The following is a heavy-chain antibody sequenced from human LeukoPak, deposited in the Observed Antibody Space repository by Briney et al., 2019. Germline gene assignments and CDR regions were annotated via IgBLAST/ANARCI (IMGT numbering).Heavy chain of an antibody. V-gene: IGHV3-21*01. J-gene: IGHJ3*02. CDR3: ARENGDYADAFDI. CDR2: ISSTSGYI. D-gene: IGHD4-17*01. Sequence: GGSLRLSCAASGFTFTNYRMTWARQAQGKGLEWVSSISSTSGYIFYADSVQGRFTISRDNAKSSLYLQMNSLRAEDTAVYYCARENGDYADAFDIWGQATTATVSS. CDR1: GFTFTNYR.